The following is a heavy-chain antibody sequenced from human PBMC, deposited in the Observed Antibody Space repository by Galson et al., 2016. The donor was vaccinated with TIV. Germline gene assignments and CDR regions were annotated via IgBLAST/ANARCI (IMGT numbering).Heavy chain of an antibody. CDR1: GGSFSTYA. D-gene: IGHD5-12*01. CDR2: IIPILGPT. Sequence: SVKVSCKVTGGSFSTYAINWVRQAPGQGPEWMGRIIPILGPTKYAQRFQGRVSITADKSTNTAYMDLSSLRSDGTAVYYCARDNQATFGYDDAFDIWGQGTLVTVSS. CDR3: ARDNQATFGYDDAFDI. V-gene: IGHV1-69*06. J-gene: IGHJ3*02.